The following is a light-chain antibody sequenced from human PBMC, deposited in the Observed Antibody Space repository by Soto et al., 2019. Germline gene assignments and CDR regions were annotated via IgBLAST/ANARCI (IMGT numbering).Light chain of an antibody. CDR2: GAS. CDR1: QSISSY. Sequence: DIQMTQSPSTLSASVGDRVTITCRASQSISSYLNWYQQKSGKGPKLLIYGASSLQSGVPSRFSGSGSGTDFTLTISSLQPEDFATYYCQQSYSSPLTFGGGTKVDIK. CDR3: QQSYSSPLT. V-gene: IGKV1-39*01. J-gene: IGKJ4*01.